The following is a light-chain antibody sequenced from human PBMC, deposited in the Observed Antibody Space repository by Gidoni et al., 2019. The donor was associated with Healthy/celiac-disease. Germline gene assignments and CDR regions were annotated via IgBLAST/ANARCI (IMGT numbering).Light chain of an antibody. J-gene: IGKJ2*01. CDR2: WAS. Sequence: DVVMTQSPHSLAVSLGERATINCTSSQSVLYSSNNKNYLAWYQQKPGQPPKLLIYWASTRESGVPDRFSGSGSGTDFTLTISSLQAEDVAGYYCQQYYSTPPYTFGQGTKLEIK. CDR3: QQYYSTPPYT. V-gene: IGKV4-1*01. CDR1: QSVLYSSNNKNY.